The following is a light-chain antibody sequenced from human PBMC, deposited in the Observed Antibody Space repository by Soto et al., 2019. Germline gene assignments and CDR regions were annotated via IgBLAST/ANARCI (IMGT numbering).Light chain of an antibody. J-gene: IGKJ4*01. V-gene: IGKV3D-20*02. Sequence: EIVLTQSPGTLSLSPGERATLSCRASQSVSSSYLAWYQQKPGQAPRLIIYGASNRATGIPDRFSGSGSGTDFTLTISRLEPEDFAVYYCQQRSNWPPLTFGGGTKVEIK. CDR1: QSVSSSY. CDR2: GAS. CDR3: QQRSNWPPLT.